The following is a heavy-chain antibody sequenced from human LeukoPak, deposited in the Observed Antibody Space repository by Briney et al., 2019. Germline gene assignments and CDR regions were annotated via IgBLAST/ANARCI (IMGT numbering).Heavy chain of an antibody. CDR1: GFSLGTYG. D-gene: IGHD3-3*01. J-gene: IGHJ4*02. Sequence: SGPCLRPACAASGFSLGTYGTSCVSQHARNWRGWVSFISVNAASTYYADSVKGRFTISRDITKNTLYLQMNSLRAEDTATDYCAKDGLQSSEWLPPLNYWGQGTLVTVSS. CDR2: ISVNAAST. V-gene: IGHV3-23*01. CDR3: AKDGLQSSEWLPPLNY.